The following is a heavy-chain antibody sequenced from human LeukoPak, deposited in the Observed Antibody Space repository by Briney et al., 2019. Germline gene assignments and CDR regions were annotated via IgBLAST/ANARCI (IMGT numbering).Heavy chain of an antibody. D-gene: IGHD3-10*01. CDR3: SKETAMLRGVVGY. V-gene: IGHV3-43*02. Sequence: GGSLRLSCAASGFTFDDFVMHWVRQAPGKGLEWVSLISGNGGDTYYADSVKGRFTISRDNSKNSLYLQMNSLRPEDTALYYCSKETAMLRGVVGYWGQGTLVTVSS. CDR2: ISGNGGDT. CDR1: GFTFDDFV. J-gene: IGHJ4*02.